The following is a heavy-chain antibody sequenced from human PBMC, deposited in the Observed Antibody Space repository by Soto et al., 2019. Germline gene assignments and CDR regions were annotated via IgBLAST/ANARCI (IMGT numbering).Heavy chain of an antibody. CDR2: ISYDGSNK. D-gene: IGHD1-26*01. J-gene: IGHJ3*01. CDR1: GFTFSSYG. CDR3: AKADYSGSLLL. V-gene: IGHV3-30*18. Sequence: GGSLRLSCAASGFTFSSYGMHWVRQAPGKGLEWVAVISYDGSNKYYADSVKGRFTISRDNSKNTLYLQMNSLRAEDTAVYYCAKADYSGSLLLWGQGTMVTVSS.